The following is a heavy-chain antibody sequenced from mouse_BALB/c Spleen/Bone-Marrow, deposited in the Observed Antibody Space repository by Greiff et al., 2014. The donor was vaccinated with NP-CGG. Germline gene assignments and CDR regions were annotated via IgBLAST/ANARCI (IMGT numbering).Heavy chain of an antibody. CDR2: IDPANGNT. CDR3: ASYYYGSSSFAY. J-gene: IGHJ3*01. V-gene: IGHV14-3*02. D-gene: IGHD1-1*01. CDR1: GFNIKDTY. Sequence: EVQLQQSGAELVKPGASVKLSCTASGFNIKDTYMHWVKQRPEQGLGWIGRIDPANGNTKYDPKSQGKATITADTSSNTAYLQLSSLTSEDTAVYYCASYYYGSSSFAYWGQGTLVTVSA.